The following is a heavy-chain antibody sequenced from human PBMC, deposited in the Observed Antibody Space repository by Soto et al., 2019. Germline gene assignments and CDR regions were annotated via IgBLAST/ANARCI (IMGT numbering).Heavy chain of an antibody. Sequence: SETLSLTCAVSGGSISSSNWWSWVRQPPGKGLEWIGEIYHSGSTNYNPSLRSRVTISVDKSKNQFSLKLSSVTAADTAVYYCASHYYGSGSPSDCWGQGTLVTVSS. CDR2: IYHSGST. CDR1: GGSISSSNW. J-gene: IGHJ4*02. V-gene: IGHV4-4*02. D-gene: IGHD3-10*01. CDR3: ASHYYGSGSPSDC.